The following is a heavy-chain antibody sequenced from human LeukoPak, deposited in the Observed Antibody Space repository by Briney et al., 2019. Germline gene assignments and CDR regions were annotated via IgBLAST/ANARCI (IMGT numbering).Heavy chain of an antibody. CDR2: IFWNGDSI. V-gene: IGHV3-20*01. D-gene: IGHD3-10*01. CDR3: ARDHGSGSHYSGDYYYYMDV. J-gene: IGHJ6*03. CDR1: VDSLEVYG. Sequence: VGCPRLSRAPSVDSLEVYGMRGVPATPRRGVGCVSDIFWNGDSIGYTDSLKGGFTISRDNANNTLYLQMNSLRTEDKALDHCARDHGSGSHYSGDYYYYMDVWGRGTTVTISS.